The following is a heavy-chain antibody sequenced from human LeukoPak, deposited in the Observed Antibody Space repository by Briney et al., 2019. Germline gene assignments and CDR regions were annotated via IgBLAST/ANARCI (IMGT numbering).Heavy chain of an antibody. Sequence: GASVKVSCKASGYTFTSYGISWVRQAPGHGLEWMGWISAYNGNTNYAQKLQGRVTMATDTSTSTAYMELRSLRSDDTAVYYCARDNAYYDFWSGYYMQGINYWGQGTLVTVSS. CDR1: GYTFTSYG. J-gene: IGHJ4*02. CDR2: ISAYNGNT. D-gene: IGHD3-3*01. V-gene: IGHV1-18*01. CDR3: ARDNAYYDFWSGYYMQGINY.